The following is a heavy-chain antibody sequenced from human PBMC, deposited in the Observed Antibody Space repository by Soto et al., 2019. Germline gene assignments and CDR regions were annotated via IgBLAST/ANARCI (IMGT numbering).Heavy chain of an antibody. J-gene: IGHJ4*02. CDR2: FYYTGST. Sequence: SETLSLTCTVSGCSVSSGNYYWSWIRQPPGKGLEWIGYFYYTGSTNYNPSLKSRVTISIDASKNQFSLRLSSVTAADTAVYYCARSMYYSDGSNYSPFDYWGQGTLVTVS. V-gene: IGHV4-61*01. CDR3: ARSMYYSDGSNYSPFDY. D-gene: IGHD3-22*01. CDR1: GCSVSSGNYY.